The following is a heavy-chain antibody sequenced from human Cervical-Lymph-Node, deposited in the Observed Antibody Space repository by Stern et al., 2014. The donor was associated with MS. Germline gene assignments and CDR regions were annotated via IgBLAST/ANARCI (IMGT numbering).Heavy chain of an antibody. D-gene: IGHD5-12*01. CDR3: ARTLGRISGYDPVDY. V-gene: IGHV1-18*01. CDR1: GYTFTTYG. Sequence: VQLEESGAEVKKPGASVKVSCKAAGYTFTTYGISWVRQAPGQGLEWMGWISAYKGNTNYSQMLQGRVTMTTDTSTSTAYMELRSLRSDDTAVYYCARTLGRISGYDPVDYWGQGTLVTVSS. CDR2: ISAYKGNT. J-gene: IGHJ4*02.